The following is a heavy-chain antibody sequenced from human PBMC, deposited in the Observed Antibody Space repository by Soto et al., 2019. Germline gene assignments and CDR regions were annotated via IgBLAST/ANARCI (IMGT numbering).Heavy chain of an antibody. J-gene: IGHJ6*03. V-gene: IGHV1-8*01. CDR1: GYTFTSYD. D-gene: IGHD6-13*01. CDR3: ARMTSSWYSAYYYYYYMDV. Sequence: ASVKVSCKASGYTFTSYDINWVRQATGQGLEWMGWMNPNSGNTGYAQKFQGRVTMTRSTSISTAYMELSSLRSEDTAVYYCARMTSSWYSAYYYYYYMDVWGKGTTVTVSS. CDR2: MNPNSGNT.